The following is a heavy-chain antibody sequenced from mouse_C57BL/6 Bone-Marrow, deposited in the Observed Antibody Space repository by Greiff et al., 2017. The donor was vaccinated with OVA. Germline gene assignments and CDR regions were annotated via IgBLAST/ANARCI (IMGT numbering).Heavy chain of an antibody. CDR3: AREGYDGYPYFDY. CDR1: GYSITSGYY. J-gene: IGHJ2*01. Sequence: DVQLQESGPGLVKPSQSLSLTCSVTGYSITSGYYWNWIRQFPGNKLEWMGYISYDGSNNYNPSLKNRISITRDTSKNQFFLKLNSVTTEDTATYYCAREGYDGYPYFDYWGQGTTLTVSS. V-gene: IGHV3-6*01. D-gene: IGHD2-3*01. CDR2: ISYDGSN.